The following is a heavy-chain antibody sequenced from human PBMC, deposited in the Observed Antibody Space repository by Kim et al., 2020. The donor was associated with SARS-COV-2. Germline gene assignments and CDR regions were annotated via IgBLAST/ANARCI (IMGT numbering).Heavy chain of an antibody. CDR3: VSRITMIVVVILTQFAY. D-gene: IGHD3-22*01. J-gene: IGHJ4*02. Sequence: VKGRFTISRDNSKNTLYLQMSSLRAEDTAVYYCVSRITMIVVVILTQFAYWGQGTLVTVSS. V-gene: IGHV3-64D*06.